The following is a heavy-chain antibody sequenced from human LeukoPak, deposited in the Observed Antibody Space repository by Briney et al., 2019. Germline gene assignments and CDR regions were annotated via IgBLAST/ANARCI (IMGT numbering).Heavy chain of an antibody. V-gene: IGHV3-64*01. CDR3: ARDRIDGGDFGY. CDR2: ISSNGGST. D-gene: IGHD4-23*01. Sequence: GGSLRLSCAASGFTFSSYAMHWVRQAPGKGLEYVSAISSNGGSTYYANSVKGRFTISRDNSKNTLYLQMGSLRAEDMAVYYCARDRIDGGDFGYWGQGTLVIVSS. CDR1: GFTFSSYA. J-gene: IGHJ4*02.